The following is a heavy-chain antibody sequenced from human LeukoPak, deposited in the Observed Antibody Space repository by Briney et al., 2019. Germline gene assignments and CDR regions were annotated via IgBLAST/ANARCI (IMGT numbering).Heavy chain of an antibody. CDR3: VRGGVEYSGYDSAFDY. CDR2: INPSGCST. CDR1: GYTFTSYY. D-gene: IGHD5-12*01. J-gene: IGHJ4*02. Sequence: GASVEASCKASGYTFTSYYMHWVRQAPGQGLEWMRIINPSGCSTSYAQKLQGGVTMTRDLSQSTVYMVLSSLRSEDTAVYYFVRGGVEYSGYDSAFDYWGQGTLVTVSS. V-gene: IGHV1-46*01.